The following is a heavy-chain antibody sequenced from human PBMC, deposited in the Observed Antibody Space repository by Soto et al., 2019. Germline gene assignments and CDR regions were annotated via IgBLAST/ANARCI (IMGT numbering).Heavy chain of an antibody. CDR3: TRAAFGDGMDL. J-gene: IGHJ6*02. CDR2: MGGAGAR. D-gene: IGHD3-10*01. CDR1: GFTYNSYD. Sequence: EVHLVESGGGLVQPGGSLRLSCAAFGFTYNSYDMHWVRQVTGKGLEWIASMGGAGAREYAGSVKGRFIISRDNAKNSLYLQMDSLRAGDTAVYYCTRAAFGDGMDLWGQGTPVTVSS. V-gene: IGHV3-13*01.